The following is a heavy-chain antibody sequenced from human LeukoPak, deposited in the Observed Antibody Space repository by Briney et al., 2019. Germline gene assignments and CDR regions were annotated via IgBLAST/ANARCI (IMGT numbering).Heavy chain of an antibody. CDR1: GDSIFNSNSY. CDR3: ARDRGMGGGTYFRVFYFDS. CDR2: IFSRGNT. D-gene: IGHD1-26*01. V-gene: IGHV4-61*09. Sequence: SETLSLTCSVSGDSIFNSNSYWSWMRQPAGKGLEWIGHIFSRGNTNYNPSLKSRVSISVDMSKNQFSLILSSVSAADTAVYYCARDRGMGGGTYFRVFYFDSWGQGTLVTVSS. J-gene: IGHJ4*02.